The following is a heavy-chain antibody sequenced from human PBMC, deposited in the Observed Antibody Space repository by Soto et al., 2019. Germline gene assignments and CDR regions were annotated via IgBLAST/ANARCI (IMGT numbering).Heavy chain of an antibody. CDR3: TRDSETGDRDAFDI. Sequence: GGSLRLSCTASGFTFGDYAMSWFRQAPGKGLEWVGFIRSKAYDGTTEYAASVKGRFTISRDDSKSIAYLQMNSLKTEDTAVYYCTRDSETGDRDAFDIWGQGTMVTVSS. J-gene: IGHJ3*02. CDR2: IRSKAYDGTT. CDR1: GFTFGDYA. V-gene: IGHV3-49*03. D-gene: IGHD7-27*01.